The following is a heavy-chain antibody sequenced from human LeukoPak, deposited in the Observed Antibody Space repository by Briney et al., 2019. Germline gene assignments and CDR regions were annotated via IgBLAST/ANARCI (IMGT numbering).Heavy chain of an antibody. V-gene: IGHV4-34*01. CDR1: XGSFSGXY. Sequence: SETLXXXXXXXXGSFSGXYXSWIRQPPGKGXEXIXEINHSGSTNYNPSLTSRGTISVETSKKQCSLTLSSVTAADTAVYYCARGLPIHYYDSSGYHDYWGQGTLVTVSS. D-gene: IGHD3-22*01. CDR3: ARGLPIHYYDSSGYHDY. CDR2: INHSGST. J-gene: IGHJ4*02.